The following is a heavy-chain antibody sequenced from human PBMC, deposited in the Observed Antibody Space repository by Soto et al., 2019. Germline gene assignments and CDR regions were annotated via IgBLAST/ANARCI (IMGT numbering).Heavy chain of an antibody. CDR2: IKSKTDGGTT. CDR3: TTKQPDSGYDHYGMDV. J-gene: IGHJ6*02. CDR1: GFTFSNAW. Sequence: PXGSLRLSRAASGFTFSNAWLIWVRQAPGKGLEWVGRIKSKTDGGTTDYAAPVKGRFTISRDDSKNTLYLQMNSLKTEDTAVYYCTTKQPDSGYDHYGMDVWGQGTTVTVSS. V-gene: IGHV3-15*01. D-gene: IGHD1-26*01.